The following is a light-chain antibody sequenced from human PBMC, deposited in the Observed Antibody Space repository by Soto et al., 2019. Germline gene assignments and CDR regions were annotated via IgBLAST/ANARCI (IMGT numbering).Light chain of an antibody. V-gene: IGKV1-5*01. CDR2: DAS. CDR1: QSISSW. CDR3: QLYNSYPLS. J-gene: IGKJ4*01. Sequence: DIQMTQSPSTLSASVGDRVTITCRASQSISSWLAWYQQKPGKAPKLLIYDASSLESGGPSRFSGSGSGTEFTLTISSLQTDDFATYCCQLYNSYPLSFGGGTKVEIK.